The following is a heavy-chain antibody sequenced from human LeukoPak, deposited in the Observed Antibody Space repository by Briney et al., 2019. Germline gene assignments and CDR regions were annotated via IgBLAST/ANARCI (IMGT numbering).Heavy chain of an antibody. J-gene: IGHJ4*02. V-gene: IGHV3-30-3*01. CDR3: ARDQNSITMVRGVVFFDY. D-gene: IGHD3-10*01. CDR2: ISYDGSNK. Sequence: GGSLRLSCAASGFTFSSYAMHWVRQAPGKGLEWVAVISYDGSNKYYADSVKGRFTISRDNSRNTLYLQMNSLRAEDTAVYCCARDQNSITMVRGVVFFDYWGQGTLVTVSS. CDR1: GFTFSSYA.